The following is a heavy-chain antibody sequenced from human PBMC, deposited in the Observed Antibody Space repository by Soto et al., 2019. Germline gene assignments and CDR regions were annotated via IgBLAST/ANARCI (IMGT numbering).Heavy chain of an antibody. CDR2: MYYSGSA. Sequence: QVQLQESGPGLVRPSQTLSLTCTVSGGSISSDDYYWSWIRQHPGKGLEWIGYMYYSGSAYYNPSPKTLVSISVETSKNQFYLKLTSVTAADTALYYCARGYSKQVRQDWGQGTLVTVSS. D-gene: IGHD4-4*01. CDR1: GGSISSDDYY. V-gene: IGHV4-31*01. CDR3: ARGYSKQVRQD. J-gene: IGHJ1*01.